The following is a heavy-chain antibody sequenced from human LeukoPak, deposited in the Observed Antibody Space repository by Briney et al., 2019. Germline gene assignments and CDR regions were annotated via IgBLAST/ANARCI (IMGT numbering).Heavy chain of an antibody. CDR3: ARQHPPVQQLALFDY. CDR2: IYSGST. V-gene: IGHV4-39*01. CDR1: GGSISNNNYY. J-gene: IGHJ4*02. Sequence: PSETLSLTCTVSGGSISNNNYYWGWIRQPPGKGLEWIGSIYSGSTSYNPSLLGRVTISVDTSKNQFSLKLNSVTAADTAVYYCARQHPPVQQLALFDYWGQGTLVTVSS. D-gene: IGHD6-13*01.